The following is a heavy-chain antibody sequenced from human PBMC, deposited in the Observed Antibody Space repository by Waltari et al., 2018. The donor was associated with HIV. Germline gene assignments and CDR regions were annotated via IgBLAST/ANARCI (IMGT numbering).Heavy chain of an antibody. CDR3: ARESITGTTFGY. J-gene: IGHJ4*02. D-gene: IGHD1-7*01. CDR1: GGSISRGGYH. V-gene: IGHV4-31*03. CDR2: IYYSGST. Sequence: QVQLQESGTGLVKPSPTVSLTCPVPGGSISRGGYHLRWIRQHPGKGLEWIGYIYYSGSTYYNPSHKSRVTISVDTSKNQFSLKLSSVTAADTAVYYCARESITGTTFGYWGQGTLVTVSS.